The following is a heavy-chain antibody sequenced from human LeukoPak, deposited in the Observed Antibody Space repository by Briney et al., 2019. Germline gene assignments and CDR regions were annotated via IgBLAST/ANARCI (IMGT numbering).Heavy chain of an antibody. CDR2: IYYITST. J-gene: IGHJ4*02. V-gene: IGHV4-39*07. D-gene: IGHD4-17*01. CDR3: ARVSRLYGDPSYFDF. CDR1: GGSISSNSYY. Sequence: SETLSLTCTVSGGSISSNSYYWGWIRQLLGKGLEWIGSIYYITSTYYNPSLKSRVTISVDTSRNQFSLKLSSVTAADTAVYYCARVSRLYGDPSYFDFWGQGTLVTVSS.